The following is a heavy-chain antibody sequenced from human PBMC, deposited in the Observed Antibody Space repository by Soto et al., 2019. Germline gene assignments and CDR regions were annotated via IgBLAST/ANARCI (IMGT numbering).Heavy chain of an antibody. CDR2: IYPGDSDT. V-gene: IGHV5-51*01. Sequence: PGKGLEWMGIIYPGDSDTKYSPSFQGQVTISADKSINTAYLQWNTLKDSDTAMYYCTRIGGCSSGSCFPRYVDYWGQGTLVTVSS. CDR3: TRIGGCSSGSCFPRYVDY. J-gene: IGHJ4*02. D-gene: IGHD2-15*01.